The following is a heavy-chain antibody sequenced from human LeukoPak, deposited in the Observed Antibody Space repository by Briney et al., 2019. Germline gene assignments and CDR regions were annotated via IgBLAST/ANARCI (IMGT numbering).Heavy chain of an antibody. J-gene: IGHJ5*02. CDR1: GGTFSSYA. V-gene: IGHV1-69*13. CDR3: ARDHTLGYCSSTSCLRGWFDP. Sequence: ASVKVSCKASGGTFSSYAISWVRQAPGQGLERMGGIIPIFGTANYAQKFQGRVTITADESTSTAYMELSSLRSEDTAVYYCARDHTLGYCSSTSCLRGWFDPWGQGTLVTVSS. D-gene: IGHD2-2*01. CDR2: IIPIFGTA.